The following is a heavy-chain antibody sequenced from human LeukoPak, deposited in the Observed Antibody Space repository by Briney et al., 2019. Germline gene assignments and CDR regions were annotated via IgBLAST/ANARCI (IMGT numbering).Heavy chain of an antibody. Sequence: SETLSLTCTVSGGSISSGGYYWSWIRQPPGKGLEWIGYIYYSGSTYYNPSLKSRVTISVDTSKNQFSLKLSSVTAADTAVYYCARDPYYYDSSGSHWGQGTLVTVSS. CDR1: GGSISSGGYY. CDR2: IYYSGST. V-gene: IGHV4-30-4*08. D-gene: IGHD3-22*01. CDR3: ARDPYYYDSSGSH. J-gene: IGHJ4*02.